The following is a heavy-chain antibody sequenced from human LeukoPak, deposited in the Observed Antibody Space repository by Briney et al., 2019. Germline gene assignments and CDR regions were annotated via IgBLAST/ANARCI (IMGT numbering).Heavy chain of an antibody. V-gene: IGHV1-46*01. CDR3: ARARGSGSYYGHDYYYYYYMDV. J-gene: IGHJ6*03. D-gene: IGHD3-10*01. Sequence: ASVKVSCKASGYTFTTDYIHWVRQAPGQGLEWMGIINPSGGSTTYTQKFQGRVIMTGDTSTSTVYMELRSLRSEDTAVYYCARARGSGSYYGHDYYYYYYMDVWGQGTTVTVSS. CDR2: INPSGGST. CDR1: GYTFTTDY.